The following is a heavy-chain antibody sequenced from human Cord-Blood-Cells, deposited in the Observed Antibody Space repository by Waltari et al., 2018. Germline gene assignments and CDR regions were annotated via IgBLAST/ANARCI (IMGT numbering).Heavy chain of an antibody. D-gene: IGHD2-15*01. CDR3: ARGRGWDI. Sequence: QVQLQQWGAGLLKPSETLSLTCAVYGGSFSGYYWSWIRQPPGKGLELIGEINHSGSNNYNPSLKSRVTISVDTSKNQFSLKLSSVTAADTAVYYCARGRGWDIWGQGTMVTVSS. V-gene: IGHV4-34*01. J-gene: IGHJ3*02. CDR1: GGSFSGYY. CDR2: INHSGSN.